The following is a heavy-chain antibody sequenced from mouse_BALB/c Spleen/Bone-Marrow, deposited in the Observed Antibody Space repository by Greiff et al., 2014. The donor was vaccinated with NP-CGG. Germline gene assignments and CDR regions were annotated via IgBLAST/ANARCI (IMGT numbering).Heavy chain of an antibody. D-gene: IGHD4-1*01. CDR1: GYTFTNYY. V-gene: IGHV1S81*02. Sequence: VQLQQSGAELVKPGASVKLSCKASGYTFTNYYMYWVKQRPGQGLEWIGEINPSNGGPNFNEKFKSKATLTVDKSSSTAYMQLSSLTSEDSAVYYCARARTGGFAYWGQGTLVTVSA. J-gene: IGHJ3*01. CDR2: INPSNGGP. CDR3: ARARTGGFAY.